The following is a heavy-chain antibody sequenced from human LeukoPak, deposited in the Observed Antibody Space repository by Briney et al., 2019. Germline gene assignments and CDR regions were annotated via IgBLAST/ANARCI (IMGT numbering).Heavy chain of an antibody. CDR3: ARISIAVAGSDY. J-gene: IGHJ4*02. Sequence: GKSLRLSCAASGFTFSNYWMSWVRQAPGKGLEWVANIKQDGSEKYYVDSVKGRFTISRDNAKNSLYLQMNSLRAQDTAVYYCARISIAVAGSDYWGQGTLVTVSS. D-gene: IGHD6-19*01. CDR2: IKQDGSEK. V-gene: IGHV3-7*01. CDR1: GFTFSNYW.